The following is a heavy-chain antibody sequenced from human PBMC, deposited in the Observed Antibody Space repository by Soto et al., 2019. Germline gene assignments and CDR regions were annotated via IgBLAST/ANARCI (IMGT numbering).Heavy chain of an antibody. J-gene: IGHJ4*02. V-gene: IGHV3-30*03. Sequence: PGGSLRLSCAASGCPFSSYGMHWVRQAPGKGLEWVAVISYDGSNKYYADSVKGRFTISRDNSKNTLYLQMNSLRAEDTAVYYCARLPLSSAHAEFDYWGQGTLVTVS. CDR3: ARLPLSSAHAEFDY. CDR1: GCPFSSYG. CDR2: ISYDGSNK.